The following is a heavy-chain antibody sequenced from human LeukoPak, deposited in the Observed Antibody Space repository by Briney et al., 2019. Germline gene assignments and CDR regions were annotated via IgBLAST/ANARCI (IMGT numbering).Heavy chain of an antibody. V-gene: IGHV1-18*04. D-gene: IGHD3-3*01. CDR3: ARDLRGYYDFWSGSDKTPIDY. CDR1: GYTFTSYY. Sequence: ASVKVSCKASGYTFTSYYMHWVRQAPGQGLEWMGWISAYNGNTNYAQKLQGGVTMTTDTSTSTAYMELRSLRSDDTAVYYCARDLRGYYDFWSGSDKTPIDYWGQGTLVTVSS. J-gene: IGHJ4*02. CDR2: ISAYNGNT.